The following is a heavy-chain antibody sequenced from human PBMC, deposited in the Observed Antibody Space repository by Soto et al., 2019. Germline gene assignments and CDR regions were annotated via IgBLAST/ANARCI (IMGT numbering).Heavy chain of an antibody. V-gene: IGHV4-59*08. D-gene: IGHD3-9*01. J-gene: IGHJ4*02. CDR2: IYYRGNT. CDR1: GGSISSYY. Sequence: SETLSLTCTVSGGSISSYYWNWIRQPPGKGLEWIGYIYYRGNTNYNPSLKSRVTISVDTSKNQFSLKLSSVTAADTAVYYCARQPGYYDILTGYSAYYFDYWGQGTPVTVSS. CDR3: ARQPGYYDILTGYSAYYFDY.